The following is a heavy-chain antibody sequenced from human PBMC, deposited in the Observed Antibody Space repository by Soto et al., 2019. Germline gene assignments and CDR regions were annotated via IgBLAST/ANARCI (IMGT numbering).Heavy chain of an antibody. CDR1: GFTFSRYG. CDR2: ISTSGDST. CDR3: AKDLIGRMWGEQQSSQAFDI. V-gene: IGHV3-23*01. Sequence: EVQLLESGGGSVQPGGSLRLSCAASGFTFSRYGMSWVRQAPGKGLEWVSGISTSGDSTYYADSVKGRFTISRDNSKNTLFLQISSLRADDTAVYYCAKDLIGRMWGEQQSSQAFDIWGQGTMVTVSS. D-gene: IGHD6-13*01. J-gene: IGHJ3*02.